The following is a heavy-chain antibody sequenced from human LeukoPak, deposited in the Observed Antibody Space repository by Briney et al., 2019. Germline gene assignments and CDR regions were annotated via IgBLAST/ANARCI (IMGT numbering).Heavy chain of an antibody. CDR3: AGDLYLALKD. J-gene: IGHJ4*01. CDR2: ISPSGST. D-gene: IGHD5/OR15-5a*01. V-gene: IGHV4-34*01. CDR1: GGSFSDKY. Sequence: PSETLSLTCAVYGGSFSDKYWSWIRQSPGKGLEWIGEISPSGSTNYNASLKSRVTISVDTSNNQFSLKLSSVTAADTAVYYCAGDLYLALKDGAHGIGVTVSS.